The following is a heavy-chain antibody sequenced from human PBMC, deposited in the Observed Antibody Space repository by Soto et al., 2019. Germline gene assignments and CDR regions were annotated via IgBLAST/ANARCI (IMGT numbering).Heavy chain of an antibody. D-gene: IGHD6-19*01. CDR3: ARRYGWLYFDY. CDR2: IFYSGST. V-gene: IGHV4-39*01. CDR1: GDSISSSNYF. Sequence: SETLSLTCTVSGDSISSSNYFWGWIRQPPGKGLEWIGTIFYSGSTYYNPSLKSRVTISVDTSKNQFSLRLISVTAADTALYYCARRYGWLYFDYWGQGTLVTVS. J-gene: IGHJ4*02.